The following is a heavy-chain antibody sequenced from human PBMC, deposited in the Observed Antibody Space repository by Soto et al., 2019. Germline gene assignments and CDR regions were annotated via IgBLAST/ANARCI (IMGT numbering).Heavy chain of an antibody. CDR1: GFTFSSYA. CDR2: ISGSGGST. D-gene: IGHD7-27*01. CDR3: AKAVTNSGS. V-gene: IGHV3-23*01. Sequence: EAQVLESGGGLAQPGGSLRLSCAASGFTFSSYAMSWVRQAPGKGLEWVSGISGSGGSTYYADSVKGRFTISRDNSKNTLYLQMTSLRAEDTAIYYCAKAVTNSGSWCQGTMVTVAS. J-gene: IGHJ1*01.